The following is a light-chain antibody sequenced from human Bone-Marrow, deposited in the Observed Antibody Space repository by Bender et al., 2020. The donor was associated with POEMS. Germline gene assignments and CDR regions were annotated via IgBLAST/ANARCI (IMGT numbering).Light chain of an antibody. J-gene: IGLJ3*02. CDR3: CSFAGSYTWV. CDR2: EDI. V-gene: IGLV2-23*01. Sequence: QSALTQPASVSGSPGPSITISCTGSSSDVGAYNLVSWYQQQPGKAPRLILYEDIKRPSGVSNRFSGSKSGNTASLTISGLQAEDEADYFCCSFAGSYTWVFGGGTKLTVL. CDR1: SSDVGAYNL.